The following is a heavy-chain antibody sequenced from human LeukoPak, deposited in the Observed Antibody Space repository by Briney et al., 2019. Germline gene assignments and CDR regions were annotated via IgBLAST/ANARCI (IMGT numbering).Heavy chain of an antibody. CDR2: ITGDGTRT. D-gene: IGHD1-14*01. CDR3: ASRPRADMGPLDY. J-gene: IGHJ4*02. V-gene: IGHV3-23*01. Sequence: GGSLRLSCAASGFTFSSCAMTWVRQAPGKGLEWVASITGDGTRTYYTDSVKGRFTISRDNSKNTLYLQMNSLRADETAIYYCASRPRADMGPLDYWGKGTLVTVST. CDR1: GFTFSSCA.